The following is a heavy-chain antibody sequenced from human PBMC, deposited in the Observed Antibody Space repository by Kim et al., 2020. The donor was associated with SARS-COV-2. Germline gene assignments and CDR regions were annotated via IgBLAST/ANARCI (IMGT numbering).Heavy chain of an antibody. D-gene: IGHD2-15*01. CDR1: GGTFSSYA. CDR2: IIPIFGTA. CDR3: ARDKGYCSGGSCYSHNWFDP. J-gene: IGHJ5*02. Sequence: SVKVSCKASGGTFSSYAISWVRQAPGQGLEWMGGIIPIFGTANYAQKFQGRVTITADESTSTAYMELSSLRSEDTAVYYCARDKGYCSGGSCYSHNWFDPWGQGTLVTVSS. V-gene: IGHV1-69*13.